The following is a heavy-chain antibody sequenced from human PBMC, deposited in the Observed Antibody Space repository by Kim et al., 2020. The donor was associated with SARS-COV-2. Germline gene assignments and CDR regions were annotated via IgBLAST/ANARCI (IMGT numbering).Heavy chain of an antibody. J-gene: IGHJ4*02. CDR3: AKEEGGYDFWSGYWGAFRY. Sequence: GGSLRLSCAASGFTFSTYAMTWVRQAPGKGLEWVSAISGSGGSTYYADSVKGRFTISRDNSKNTLYMEMNSLRADDSAVYYCAKEEGGYDFWSGYWGAFRYWGQGTLVTVSS. D-gene: IGHD3-3*01. CDR1: GFTFSTYA. CDR2: ISGSGGST. V-gene: IGHV3-23*01.